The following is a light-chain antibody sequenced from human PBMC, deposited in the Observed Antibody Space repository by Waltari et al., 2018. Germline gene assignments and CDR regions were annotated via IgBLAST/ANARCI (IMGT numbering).Light chain of an antibody. CDR2: DVT. V-gene: IGLV2-14*03. CDR1: SSNVGGYNF. CDR3: SSYTTSSTYV. J-gene: IGLJ1*01. Sequence: QSALTQPASVSGSPGQSITISCPGTSSNVGGYNFVSWYQQHPVKVPKLIIYDVTNRPSGVSNRFSGSKSGNTASLTISGLQAEDEADYYCSSYTTSSTYVFGTGTKVTVL.